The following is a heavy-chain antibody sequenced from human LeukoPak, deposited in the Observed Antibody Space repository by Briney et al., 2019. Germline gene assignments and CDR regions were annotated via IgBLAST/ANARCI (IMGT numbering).Heavy chain of an antibody. V-gene: IGHV3-74*01. Sequence: PGGSLRLSCAASGFSFIDYAMNWVRQAPGKGLVWVSRINSDGSSTSYADSVKGRFTISRDNGKNTVYLQMNSLRAEDTAVYYCARESPDHYYGMDVWGQGTTVTVSS. CDR2: INSDGSST. CDR1: GFSFIDYA. J-gene: IGHJ6*02. CDR3: ARESPDHYYGMDV.